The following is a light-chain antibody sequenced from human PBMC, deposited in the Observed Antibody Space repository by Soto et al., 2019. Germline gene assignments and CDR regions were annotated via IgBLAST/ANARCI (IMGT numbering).Light chain of an antibody. CDR1: QSISTY. CDR2: DAA. J-gene: IGKJ2*01. CDR3: QQSYTTPYT. V-gene: IGKV1-39*01. Sequence: DIQMTQSPSSLSASVGDRVTITCRASQSISTYLCWYQQKSGKPPKLLISDAASLQSGVPSRFSGSGSGTDFTLTISSLQPEELATEYCQQSYTTPYTFGQGTKLEIK.